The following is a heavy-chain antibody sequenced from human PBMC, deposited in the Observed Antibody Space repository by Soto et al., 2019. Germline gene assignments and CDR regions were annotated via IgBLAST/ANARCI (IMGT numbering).Heavy chain of an antibody. V-gene: IGHV3-53*01. CDR3: ATWHLQEHAYDI. CDR1: GFTVSGKKY. Sequence: GESLKISCAAFGFTVSGKKYVAWVRQAPGKGLEWVSALYDLDGTYYADSVKGRFTTSSDSSRTTVYLQMNSLRPDDTAVYSCATWHLQEHAYDIWGQGTMVTVSS. J-gene: IGHJ3*02. D-gene: IGHD1-1*01. CDR2: LYDLDGT.